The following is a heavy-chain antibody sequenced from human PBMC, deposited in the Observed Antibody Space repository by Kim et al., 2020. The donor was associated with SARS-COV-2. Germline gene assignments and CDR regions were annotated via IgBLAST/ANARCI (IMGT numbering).Heavy chain of an antibody. J-gene: IGHJ4*02. V-gene: IGHV4-39*01. D-gene: IGHD5-18*01. Sequence: SETLSLTCTVSGGSISSGSYYWGWIRQPPGKGLEWIGSIYYSGSTYYNPSLKSRVTISVDTSKNQFSLKLSSVTAADTAFFHCARGYNYGRFFDYWGQGTLVTVSS. CDR3: ARGYNYGRFFDY. CDR1: GGSISSGSYY. CDR2: IYYSGST.